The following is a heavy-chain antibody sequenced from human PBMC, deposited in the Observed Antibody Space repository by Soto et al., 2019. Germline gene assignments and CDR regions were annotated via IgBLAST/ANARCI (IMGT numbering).Heavy chain of an antibody. CDR1: GFTFSSYG. V-gene: IGHV3-30*18. CDR3: AKVNYYDSSGPWAFDI. D-gene: IGHD3-22*01. CDR2: ISYDGSNK. J-gene: IGHJ3*02. Sequence: GGSLRLSCAASGFTFSSYGMHWVRQAPGKGLEWVAVISYDGSNKYYADSVKGRFTISRDNSKNTLYLQMNSLRAEDTAVYYCAKVNYYDSSGPWAFDIWGQGTMVTVSS.